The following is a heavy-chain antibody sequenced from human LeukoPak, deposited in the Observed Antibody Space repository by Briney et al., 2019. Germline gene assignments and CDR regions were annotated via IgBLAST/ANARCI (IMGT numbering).Heavy chain of an antibody. CDR2: INPNSGGT. D-gene: IGHD3-22*01. Sequence: ASVKVPCKASGYTFTGYYMHWVRQAPGQGLEWMGWINPNSGGTNYAQKFQGRVTMTRDTSISTAYMELSRLRSDDTAVYYCARTRYYYDSSGYYHYAEYFQHWGQGTLVTVSS. V-gene: IGHV1-2*02. J-gene: IGHJ1*01. CDR3: ARTRYYYDSSGYYHYAEYFQH. CDR1: GYTFTGYY.